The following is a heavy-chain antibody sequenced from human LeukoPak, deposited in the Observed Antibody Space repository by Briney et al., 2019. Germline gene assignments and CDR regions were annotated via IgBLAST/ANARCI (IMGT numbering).Heavy chain of an antibody. CDR3: ASTPTRDGYNLVDY. D-gene: IGHD5-24*01. CDR1: GGTFSSYA. J-gene: IGHJ4*02. CDR2: IIPIFGTA. Sequence: SVEVSCKASGGTFSSYAISWVRQAPGQGLEWMGGIIPIFGTANYAQKFQGRVTITADESTSTAYMELSSLRSEDTAVYYCASTPTRDGYNLVDYWGQGTLVTISS. V-gene: IGHV1-69*13.